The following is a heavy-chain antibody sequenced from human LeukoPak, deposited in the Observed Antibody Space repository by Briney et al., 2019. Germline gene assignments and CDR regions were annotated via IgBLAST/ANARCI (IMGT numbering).Heavy chain of an antibody. Sequence: PGGSLRLSCAASGFTFSSYGMHWVRQAPGKGLEWVAVIWYDGSNKYYADSVKGRFTISRDNSKSTLYLQMNSLRAEDTAVYYCARDKQWELLFGGAFDIWGQGTMVTVSS. D-gene: IGHD1-26*01. CDR2: IWYDGSNK. CDR1: GFTFSSYG. CDR3: ARDKQWELLFGGAFDI. J-gene: IGHJ3*02. V-gene: IGHV3-33*01.